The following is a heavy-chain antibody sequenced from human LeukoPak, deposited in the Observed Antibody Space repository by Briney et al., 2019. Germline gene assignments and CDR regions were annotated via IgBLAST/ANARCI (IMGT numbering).Heavy chain of an antibody. CDR3: ARRAGYCSSTSCYNWFDP. CDR1: GYSISSGYY. D-gene: IGHD2-2*01. Sequence: SETLSLTXAVSGYSISSGYYWDWIRPPPGKGLEWIGSIYHSGSTYYNPSLKSRVTISVDTSKNQFSLKLSSVTAADTAVYYCARRAGYCSSTSCYNWFDPWGQGTLVTVSS. V-gene: IGHV4-38-2*01. J-gene: IGHJ5*02. CDR2: IYHSGST.